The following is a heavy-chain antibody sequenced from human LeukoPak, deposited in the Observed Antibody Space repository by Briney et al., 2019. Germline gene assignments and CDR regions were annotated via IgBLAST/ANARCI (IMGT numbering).Heavy chain of an antibody. CDR3: STEYTSSWYSDY. J-gene: IGHJ4*02. V-gene: IGHV3-15*01. Sequence: GGSLRLSCAASGFTFSDYYMSWIRQAPGKGLEWVGRIKSRTDGGTTDYAAPVKGRFTISRDDSKNTLYLQMDSLKTEDTAVYYCSTEYTSSWYSDYWGQGTLVTVSS. CDR1: GFTFSDYY. D-gene: IGHD6-13*01. CDR2: IKSRTDGGTT.